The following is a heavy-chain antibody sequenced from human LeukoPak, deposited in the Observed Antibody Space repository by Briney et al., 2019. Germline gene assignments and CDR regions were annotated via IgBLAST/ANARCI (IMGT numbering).Heavy chain of an antibody. D-gene: IGHD1-26*01. CDR3: ARDSRRGIDY. V-gene: IGHV4-59*01. J-gene: IGHJ4*02. CDR2: IYYSGST. Sequence: KPSETLSLTCTVSGGSISSYYWSWIRQPPGKGLEWIGYIYYSGSTNYNPSLKSRVTISVDTSKNQFSLKLSSVTAADTAVYYCARDSRRGIDYWGQGTLVTVSS. CDR1: GGSISSYY.